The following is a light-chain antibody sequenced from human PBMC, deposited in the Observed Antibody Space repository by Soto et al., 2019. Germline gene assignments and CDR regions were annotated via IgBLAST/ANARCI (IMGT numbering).Light chain of an antibody. J-gene: IGLJ2*01. CDR3: QSYDSSLSGVV. CDR2: GNG. V-gene: IGLV1-40*01. Sequence: QSVLTQPPSVSGAPGQRVTISCTGSYSNIGAGYEVHWYQQIPGTAPKLLIYGNGNRPSGVPDRFSGSKSGTSASLAITGLQAEDEADYYCQSYDSSLSGVVFGGGTKLTVL. CDR1: YSNIGAGYE.